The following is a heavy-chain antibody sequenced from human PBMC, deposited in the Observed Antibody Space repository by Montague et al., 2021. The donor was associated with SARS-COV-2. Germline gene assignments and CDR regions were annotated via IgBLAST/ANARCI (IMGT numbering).Heavy chain of an antibody. CDR3: ARLNRYFDSSGSPSAFDF. Sequence: SETLSLTCTVSGGSITSNIYYWVWIRQPQGKGLEWIGSISYTGNTYYNPSLKSRVTISVVTSKNHFTLKLSSVTAAETAVYYCARLNRYFDSSGSPSAFDFWGQGTKVTVSS. V-gene: IGHV4-39*02. CDR2: ISYTGNT. J-gene: IGHJ3*01. D-gene: IGHD3-22*01. CDR1: GGSITSNIYY.